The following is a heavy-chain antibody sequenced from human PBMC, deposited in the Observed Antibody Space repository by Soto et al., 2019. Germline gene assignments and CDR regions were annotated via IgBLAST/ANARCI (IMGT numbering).Heavy chain of an antibody. Sequence: GWSLRLSCAASGFTFSNAWMSWVRQAPGKGLEWVGRIKSKTDGGTTDYAAPVKGRFTISRDDSKNTLYLQMNSLKTEDTAVYYCTTDPTMGAGHDYWGQGTLVTVSS. D-gene: IGHD1-26*01. J-gene: IGHJ4*02. CDR3: TTDPTMGAGHDY. CDR2: IKSKTDGGTT. CDR1: GFTFSNAW. V-gene: IGHV3-15*01.